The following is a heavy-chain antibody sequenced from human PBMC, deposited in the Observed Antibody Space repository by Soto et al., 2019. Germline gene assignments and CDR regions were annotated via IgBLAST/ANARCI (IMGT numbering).Heavy chain of an antibody. Sequence: GGSLRLSCAASGFTFSSYGMHWVRQAPGKGLEWVAVIWYDGSNKYYADSVKGRFTISRDNSKNTLYLQMNSLRAEDTAVYYCARDRSHHSSSDHSNALMDVWGKGTTVTVSS. CDR1: GFTFSSYG. CDR2: IWYDGSNK. J-gene: IGHJ6*03. D-gene: IGHD6-13*01. CDR3: ARDRSHHSSSDHSNALMDV. V-gene: IGHV3-33*01.